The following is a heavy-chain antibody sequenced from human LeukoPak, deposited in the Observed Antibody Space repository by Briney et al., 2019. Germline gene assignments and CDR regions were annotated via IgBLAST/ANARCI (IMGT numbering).Heavy chain of an antibody. CDR1: GGSFSGYY. CDR2: INHSGST. D-gene: IGHD2-21*02. V-gene: IGHV4-34*01. Sequence: PSETPSLTCAVYGGSFSGYYWSWIRQPPGKGLEWIGEINHSGSTNYNPSLKSRVTISVDTSKNQFSLKLSSVTAADTAVYYCARGRTAKHFDYWGQGTLVTVSS. J-gene: IGHJ4*02. CDR3: ARGRTAKHFDY.